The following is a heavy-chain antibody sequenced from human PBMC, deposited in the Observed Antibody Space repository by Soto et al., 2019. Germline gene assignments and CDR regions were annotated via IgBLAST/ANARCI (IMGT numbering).Heavy chain of an antibody. J-gene: IGHJ4*02. D-gene: IGHD6-13*01. CDR2: ISYDGSNK. CDR3: AKDRAGYSSSWYGESFDY. Sequence: QVQLVESGGGVVQPGRSLRLSCAASGFTFSSYGMHWVRQAPGKGLEWVAVISYDGSNKYYADSVKGRFTISRDNSKNTLYLQMNSLSAEDTAVYYCAKDRAGYSSSWYGESFDYWGQGTLVTVSS. CDR1: GFTFSSYG. V-gene: IGHV3-30*18.